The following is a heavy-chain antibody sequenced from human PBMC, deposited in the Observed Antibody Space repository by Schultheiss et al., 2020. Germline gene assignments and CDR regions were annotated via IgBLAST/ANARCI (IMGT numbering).Heavy chain of an antibody. CDR3: ARDSGYVFDY. D-gene: IGHD5-12*01. Sequence: GESLKISCAASGFTFSSYGMHWVRQAPGKGLEWVAVISYDGSNKYYADSVKGRFTISRDNSKNTLYLQMNSLRAEDTAVYYCARDSGYVFDYWGQGTLVTVSS. V-gene: IGHV3-30*19. J-gene: IGHJ4*02. CDR2: ISYDGSNK. CDR1: GFTFSSYG.